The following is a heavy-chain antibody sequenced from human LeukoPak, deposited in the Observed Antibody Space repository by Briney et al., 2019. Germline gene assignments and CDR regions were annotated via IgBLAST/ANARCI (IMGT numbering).Heavy chain of an antibody. CDR2: IRYDGGNK. CDR3: AKTPPVSTYSSGPAP. D-gene: IGHD6-19*01. CDR1: GLTFSNYG. V-gene: IGHV3-30*02. J-gene: IGHJ5*02. Sequence: PGGSLRLSCAAAGLTFSNYGMHWVRQAPGKGLQWVAYIRYDGGNKYSADSVKGRFTIYRDNSKSTLYLQMNSLRPEDTAVYYCAKTPPVSTYSSGPAPWGQGTLVTVSS.